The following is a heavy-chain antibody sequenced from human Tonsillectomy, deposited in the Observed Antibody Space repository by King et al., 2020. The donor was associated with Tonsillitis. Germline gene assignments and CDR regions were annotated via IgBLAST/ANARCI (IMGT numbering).Heavy chain of an antibody. Sequence: VQLVESGGGLVKPGGSLRLSCAASGFMFSSYSMNWVRQAPGKGLEWVSSISSSSYYIYYADSVKGRFTISRDNAKNSLYLQMNSLRAEDTAVYFCARGVYSSSWYSYYYYGMDVWGQGTTVTVSS. J-gene: IGHJ6*02. V-gene: IGHV3-21*01. CDR2: ISSSSYYI. CDR3: ARGVYSSSWYSYYYYGMDV. CDR1: GFMFSSYS. D-gene: IGHD6-13*01.